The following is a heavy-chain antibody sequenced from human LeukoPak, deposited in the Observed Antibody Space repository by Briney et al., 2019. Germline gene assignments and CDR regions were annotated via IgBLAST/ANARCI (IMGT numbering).Heavy chain of an antibody. J-gene: IGHJ4*02. V-gene: IGHV3-48*03. Sequence: GGSLRLSCAASGFTFSSYEMNWVRQAPGKGLEWVSYISSSGSTIYYADSVKGRFTISRDNAKNSLYLQMNSLRAEDTAVYYCARDGGIAAAGIFDYWGQGTLSPSPQ. CDR3: ARDGGIAAAGIFDY. D-gene: IGHD6-13*01. CDR1: GFTFSSYE. CDR2: ISSSGSTI.